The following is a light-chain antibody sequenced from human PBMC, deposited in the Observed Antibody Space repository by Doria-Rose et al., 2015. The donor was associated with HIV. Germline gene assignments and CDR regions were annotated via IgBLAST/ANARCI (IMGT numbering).Light chain of an antibody. J-gene: IGKJ1*01. V-gene: IGKV3-20*01. CDR2: DGS. Sequence: EIVMTQSPGTLSLSPGERATLSCRASQSFSSTYLAWYQQKPGQAHSLLIYDGSTKATGIPDRFSASGSGTDFTLTINRREPEDFALYYCHQYGASWTFGQGTKVEI. CDR1: QSFSSTY. CDR3: HQYGASWT.